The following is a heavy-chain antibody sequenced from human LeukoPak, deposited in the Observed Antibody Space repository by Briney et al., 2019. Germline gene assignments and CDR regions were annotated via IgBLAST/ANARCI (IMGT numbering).Heavy chain of an antibody. CDR2: IYTSGST. CDR1: GGSISSYY. Sequence: PSETLSLTCTVSGGSISSYYWSWIRQPAGKGLEWIGRIYTSGSTNYNPSPKSRVTMSVDTSKNQFSLKLSSVTAADTAVYYCARDTYYYDSSGYWADYWGQGTLVTVSS. CDR3: ARDTYYYDSSGYWADY. D-gene: IGHD3-22*01. V-gene: IGHV4-4*07. J-gene: IGHJ4*02.